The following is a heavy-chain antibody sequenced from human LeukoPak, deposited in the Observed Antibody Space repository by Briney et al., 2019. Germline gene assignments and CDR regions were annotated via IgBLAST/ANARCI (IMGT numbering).Heavy chain of an antibody. CDR3: ATGTTHIDFDY. V-gene: IGHV4-39*01. CDR2: IYYSGST. D-gene: IGHD1-14*01. CDR1: GGSISSSSYY. Sequence: SETLSLTCTISGGSISSSSYYWGWIRQPPGKGLEWIGSIYYSGSTYYNPSLKSRVTISVDTSKNQYSLKLSSVTAADTAVYYCATGTTHIDFDYWGQGTLVTVSS. J-gene: IGHJ4*02.